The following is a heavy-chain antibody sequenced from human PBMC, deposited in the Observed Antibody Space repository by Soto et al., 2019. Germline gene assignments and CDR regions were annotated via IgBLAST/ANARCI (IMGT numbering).Heavy chain of an antibody. D-gene: IGHD6-19*01. Sequence: QVQLQESGPGLVKPSQTLSLTCTVSGGSISSGGYYWSWIRQHPGKGLEWIGYIYYSGSTYYNPSLKSRVTTSVDTSKNQFSLKLSSVTAADTAVYYCARTAVDGPTARAFDIWGHGTMVTVSS. J-gene: IGHJ3*02. CDR1: GGSISSGGYY. V-gene: IGHV4-31*03. CDR2: IYYSGST. CDR3: ARTAVDGPTARAFDI.